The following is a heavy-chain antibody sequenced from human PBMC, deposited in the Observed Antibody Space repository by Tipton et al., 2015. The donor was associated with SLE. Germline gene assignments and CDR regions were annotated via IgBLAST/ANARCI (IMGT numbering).Heavy chain of an antibody. V-gene: IGHV4-38-2*01. CDR1: GYSISSGYY. Sequence: TLSLTCVVSGYSISSGYYWGWIRQSPGKGLEWIGSLYDSGSTYYNPSLKSRVTISVDTSKNQFSLTLSSVTAADTAVYYCARGYYDSSAEGGFDYWGQGTLVTVSS. D-gene: IGHD3-22*01. J-gene: IGHJ4*02. CDR3: ARGYYDSSAEGGFDY. CDR2: LYDSGST.